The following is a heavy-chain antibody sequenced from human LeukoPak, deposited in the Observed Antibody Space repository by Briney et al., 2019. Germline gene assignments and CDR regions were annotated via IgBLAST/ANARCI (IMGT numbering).Heavy chain of an antibody. CDR3: ATWGYYYDSGSSGGN. J-gene: IGHJ4*02. V-gene: IGHV3-23*01. CDR2: ISGSGGST. CDR1: GFTFSSYA. Sequence: GGSLRLACAASGFTFSSYAMSWVRQAPGKGLEWVSAISGSGGSTYYADSVKGRFTISRDNSKNTLYLQMNSLRAEDTAVYYCATWGYYYDSGSSGGNWGQGTLVTVSS. D-gene: IGHD3-10*01.